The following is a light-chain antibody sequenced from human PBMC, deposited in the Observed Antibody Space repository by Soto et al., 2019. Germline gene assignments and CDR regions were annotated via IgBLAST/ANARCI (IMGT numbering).Light chain of an antibody. CDR1: QSVSSSY. J-gene: IGKJ2*01. CDR3: QQYGSSPHT. V-gene: IGKV3-20*01. CDR2: GAS. Sequence: EIVLTQSPGTLSLSSGESATLSCTASQSVSSSYLAWYQQKPGQAPRLLIYGASSRATGIPDRFSGSGSGTDFTLTISRLEPEDFAVYYCQQYGSSPHTFGQGPRWIS.